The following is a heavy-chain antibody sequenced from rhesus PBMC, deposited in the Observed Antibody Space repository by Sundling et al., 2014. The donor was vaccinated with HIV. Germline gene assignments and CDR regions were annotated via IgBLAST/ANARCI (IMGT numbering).Heavy chain of an antibody. J-gene: IGHJ4*01. CDR2: IYGNSAST. CDR3: VRAQRLGYYFDY. D-gene: IGHD5-24*01. Sequence: QVKLQQWGEGLVKPSETLSLTCAVYGGSISGYYYWTWIRQPPGKGLEWIGYIYGNSASTNYNPSLKNRVTISKDTSKNHFSLRLSSVTAADTAVYYCVRAQRLGYYFDYWGQGVLVTVSS. V-gene: IGHV4-73*01. CDR1: GGSISGYYY.